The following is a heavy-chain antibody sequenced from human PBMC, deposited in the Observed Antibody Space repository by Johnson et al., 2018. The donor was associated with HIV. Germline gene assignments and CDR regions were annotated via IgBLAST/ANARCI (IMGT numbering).Heavy chain of an antibody. D-gene: IGHD3-22*01. J-gene: IGHJ3*02. Sequence: VQVVESGGGVVRPGGSLRLSCAASGFTFDDYGMSWVRQAPGKGLEWVSGINWNGVRTGYADSVKGRFTISRDNSKNTMYLQMNSLRAEDTAVYYCAKDMRSLAYYYDSSGYFAFDIWGQGTMVTVSS. CDR1: GFTFDDYG. CDR2: INWNGVRT. CDR3: AKDMRSLAYYYDSSGYFAFDI. V-gene: IGHV3-20*04.